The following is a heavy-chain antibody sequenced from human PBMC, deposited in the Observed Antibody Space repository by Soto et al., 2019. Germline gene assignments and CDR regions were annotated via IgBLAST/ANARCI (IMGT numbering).Heavy chain of an antibody. CDR3: ARDQRTGTTAWFDP. CDR1: GGSISSGGYY. Sequence: QVQLQESGPGLVKPSQTLSLTCTVSGGSISSGGYYWSWIRQHPGKGLEWIGYLYYSGSTYYNPSLKSRVTISVDTSKNQFSLKLSSVTAADTAVYYCARDQRTGTTAWFDPWGQGTLVTVSS. J-gene: IGHJ5*02. V-gene: IGHV4-31*03. D-gene: IGHD1-7*01. CDR2: LYYSGST.